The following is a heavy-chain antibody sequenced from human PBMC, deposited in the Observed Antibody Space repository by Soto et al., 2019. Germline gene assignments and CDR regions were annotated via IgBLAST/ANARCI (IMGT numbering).Heavy chain of an antibody. CDR3: TKDRGHTD. J-gene: IGHJ4*02. D-gene: IGHD4-17*01. Sequence: GGSLRLSCGASGFVFSFYEMNWVRQAPGKGLEWVSYISGGGSTIYYADSVKGRFTISRDNAMNSLYLQMNSLGVEDTAVYYCTKDRGHTDWGQGTLVTVSS. CDR1: GFVFSFYE. CDR2: ISGGGSTI. V-gene: IGHV3-48*03.